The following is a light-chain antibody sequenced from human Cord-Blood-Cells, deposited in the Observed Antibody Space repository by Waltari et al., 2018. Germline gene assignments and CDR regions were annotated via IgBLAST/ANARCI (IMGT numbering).Light chain of an antibody. V-gene: IGLV3-25*03. Sequence: SYELTQPPSVSVSPGQTARITCSGDALPKQYAYWYQQKPGQAPVLVIYKDRERPSGIPDRVSGSSSGTTVTLTISGVQAEDEADYYCQSADSSGTYVVFGGGTKLTVL. CDR2: KDR. J-gene: IGLJ2*01. CDR1: ALPKQY. CDR3: QSADSSGTYVV.